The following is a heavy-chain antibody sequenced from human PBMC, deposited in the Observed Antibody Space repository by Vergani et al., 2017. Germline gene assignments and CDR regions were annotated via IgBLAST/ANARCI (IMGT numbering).Heavy chain of an antibody. Sequence: EVQLLESGGGLVQPGGSLRLTCAASEFTFSNYAMNWVRQAPGKRLEWVSGIIGSGVSAYYTDSVKGRFTISRDNSKNMPFLTMISLRVVDMAVYYCASCHGDWCYARYYYNHCMDFWGKGTTVTVSS. CDR2: IIGSGVSA. J-gene: IGHJ6*03. V-gene: IGHV3-23*01. CDR1: EFTFSNYA. CDR3: ASCHGDWCYARYYYNHCMDF. D-gene: IGHD2-8*02.